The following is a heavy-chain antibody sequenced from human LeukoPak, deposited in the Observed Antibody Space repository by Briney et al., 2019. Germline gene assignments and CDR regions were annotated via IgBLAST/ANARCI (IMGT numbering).Heavy chain of an antibody. V-gene: IGHV4-59*01. CDR1: GGSISSYY. CDR3: ARAPPGVTMVRGVIGWFDP. J-gene: IGHJ6*04. D-gene: IGHD3-10*01. CDR2: IYYSGST. Sequence: SETLSLTCTVSGGSISSYYWSWIRQPPGKGLEWIGYIYYSGSTNYNPSLKSRVTISVDTSKNQFSLKLSSVTAADTAVYYCARAPPGVTMVRGVIGWFDPWGKGTTVTISS.